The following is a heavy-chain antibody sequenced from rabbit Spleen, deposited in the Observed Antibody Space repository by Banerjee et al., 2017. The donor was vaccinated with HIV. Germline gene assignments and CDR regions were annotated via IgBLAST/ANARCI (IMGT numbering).Heavy chain of an antibody. D-gene: IGHD4-2*01. CDR1: GLDFSSSYW. V-gene: IGHV1S45*01. J-gene: IGHJ4*01. Sequence: QEQLVESGGGLVKPQGSLTLTCTASGLDFSSSYWIRWVRQAPGKGLEWIACIDVSRSGSKYYASWAKGRFTISKTSSTTVTLQMTSLTAADTATYFCARDSAGREDFNLWGPGTLVTVS. CDR3: ARDSAGREDFNL. CDR2: IDVSRSGSK.